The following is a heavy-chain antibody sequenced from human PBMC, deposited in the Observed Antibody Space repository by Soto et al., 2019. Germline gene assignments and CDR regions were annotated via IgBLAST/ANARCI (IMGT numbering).Heavy chain of an antibody. J-gene: IGHJ5*02. Sequence: ASVKVSCKSSGYTFNSYGISWVRQAPGQGLEWMGWISAYNGNTNYAQKLQGRVTMTTDTSTSTAYMELRSLRSDDTAVYYCASYSVGTDFDPWGQGSLVTVSS. CDR2: ISAYNGNT. CDR3: ASYSVGTDFDP. V-gene: IGHV1-18*01. CDR1: GYTFNSYG. D-gene: IGHD3-10*02.